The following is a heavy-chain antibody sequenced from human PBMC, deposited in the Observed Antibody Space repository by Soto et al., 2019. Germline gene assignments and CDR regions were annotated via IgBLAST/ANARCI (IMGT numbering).Heavy chain of an antibody. CDR3: ARESDDYGDYDNFDY. CDR2: ISAYNGNT. Sequence: QVKLVQSGAEVKKPGASVKVSCKASGYTFTSYGISWVRQAPGQGLEWMGWISAYNGNTNYAQKLQGRVTMTTDTSTSTAYMELRSLRSDDTAVYYCARESDDYGDYDNFDYWGQGTLVSVSS. CDR1: GYTFTSYG. J-gene: IGHJ4*02. V-gene: IGHV1-18*01. D-gene: IGHD4-17*01.